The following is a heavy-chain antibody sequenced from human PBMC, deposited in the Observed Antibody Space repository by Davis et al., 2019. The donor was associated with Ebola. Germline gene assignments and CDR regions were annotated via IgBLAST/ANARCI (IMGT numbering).Heavy chain of an antibody. CDR1: GFTFSSYA. D-gene: IGHD6-13*01. Sequence: PGGSLRLSCAASGFTFSSYAMSWVRQTRGKGLEWVSVITAGVGNTYYPDSVKGRFTISRDTIKNTLYLLMNSLRSEDTAVYYCAKGPTAAPQGLDYWGQGTQVTVSS. V-gene: IGHV3-23*01. CDR3: AKGPTAAPQGLDY. CDR2: ITAGVGNT. J-gene: IGHJ4*02.